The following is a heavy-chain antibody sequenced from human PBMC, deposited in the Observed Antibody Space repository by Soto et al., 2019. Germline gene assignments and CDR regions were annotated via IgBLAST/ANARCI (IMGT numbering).Heavy chain of an antibody. J-gene: IGHJ6*02. CDR2: ISSYGSDT. V-gene: IGHV3-74*01. CDR1: GLTFSRYW. CDR3: ASNYAYAEGYYWYGIDV. D-gene: IGHD3-16*01. Sequence: EVQLVESGGGLVLPGGSLRLYCAASGLTFSRYWMHWVRQAPGKRLVWVSRISSYGSDTHYADSVKGRFTVSKDNAKNALYLQMNSLRADDTAVYYCASNYAYAEGYYWYGIDVWGQGTTVTVSS.